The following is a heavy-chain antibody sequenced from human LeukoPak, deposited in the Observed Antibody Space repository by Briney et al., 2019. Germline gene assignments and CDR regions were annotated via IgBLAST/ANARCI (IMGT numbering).Heavy chain of an antibody. J-gene: IGHJ4*02. V-gene: IGHV4-59*08. D-gene: IGHD2-21*01. CDR1: GGSISSYY. CDR3: ARQALWFFDH. Sequence: SETLSLTCTVSGGSISSYYWSWIRQPPGKGLEWIGYFYYSGSTNYNPSLKSRSTISVDTSKNQFSLRLSSVTAADTAVYYCARQALWFFDHWGQGTLVTVSS. CDR2: FYYSGST.